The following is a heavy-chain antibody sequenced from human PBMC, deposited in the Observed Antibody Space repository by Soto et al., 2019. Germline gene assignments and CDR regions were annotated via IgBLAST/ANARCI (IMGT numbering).Heavy chain of an antibody. CDR2: ISYSGGT. CDR1: GGSISGYY. CDR3: ARGRISVAGRYFDY. Sequence: SETLSLTCSVSGGSISGYYWSWIRQSPGKGLEWIGHISYSGGTSYNPSLQSRITMSVDTSRIQFSLRLSSVTAADTAVYYCARGRISVAGRYFDYWGQGTLVTVSS. V-gene: IGHV4-59*12. D-gene: IGHD6-19*01. J-gene: IGHJ4*02.